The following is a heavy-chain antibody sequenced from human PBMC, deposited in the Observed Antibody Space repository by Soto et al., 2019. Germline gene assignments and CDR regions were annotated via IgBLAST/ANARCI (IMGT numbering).Heavy chain of an antibody. CDR1: RYIFTNYG. CDR3: ARALTGYGMDV. J-gene: IGHJ6*02. V-gene: IGHV1-18*01. Sequence: QVKLVQSGVEVREPGASVKVSCKAVRYIFTNYGVSWVRQAPGQGLEWMGRITTYNGNTEYAQKFQGRVTMTTDASTSTAYMELGSLRSDDTAIYYCARALTGYGMDVWGQGTTVTVSS. CDR2: ITTYNGNT.